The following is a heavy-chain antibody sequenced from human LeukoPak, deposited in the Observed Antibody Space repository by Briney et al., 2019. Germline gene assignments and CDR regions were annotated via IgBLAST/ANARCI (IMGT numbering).Heavy chain of an antibody. CDR3: ARGVEGAGSQFDY. D-gene: IGHD3-10*01. CDR2: IFHTGPT. V-gene: IGHV4-30-2*01. Sequence: PSQTLSLTCAVSGGSISSGDFPWSWIRQPPGKGLEWIGYIFHTGPTSYNPSLKSRVTISVDMSKNQLSLRLTSVTAADAAVYYCARGVEGAGSQFDYWGQGTLVTVSS. J-gene: IGHJ4*02. CDR1: GGSISSGDFP.